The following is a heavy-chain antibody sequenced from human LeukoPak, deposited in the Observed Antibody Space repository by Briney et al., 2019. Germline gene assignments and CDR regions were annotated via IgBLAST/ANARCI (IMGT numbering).Heavy chain of an antibody. V-gene: IGHV3-23*01. CDR2: INGGAGSS. D-gene: IGHD5-18*01. CDR3: AKGQGYNYGDSIDY. J-gene: IGHJ4*02. Sequence: GGSLRLSCAASGFTFNNYAMTWVRQAPGKGLEWVSLINGGAGSSYYADSVKGRFTVFRDNSKNTLYLQMNSLGDDDTAIYYCAKGQGYNYGDSIDYWGQGTLVTVSS. CDR1: GFTFNNYA.